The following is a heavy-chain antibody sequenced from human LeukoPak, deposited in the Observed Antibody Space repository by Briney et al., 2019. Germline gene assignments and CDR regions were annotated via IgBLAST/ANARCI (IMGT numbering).Heavy chain of an antibody. CDR3: ARDPFSVADDGFDI. CDR2: IKQDGSAK. D-gene: IGHD6-13*01. Sequence: GGSLRLSCAASGFTFSSYSMNWVRQAPGKGLEWVANIKQDGSAKYYVDSVKGRFSISRDNTKNSLNLGMNSLRAEDTAVYHCARDPFSVADDGFDIWGQGTMVTVSS. V-gene: IGHV3-7*03. CDR1: GFTFSSYS. J-gene: IGHJ3*02.